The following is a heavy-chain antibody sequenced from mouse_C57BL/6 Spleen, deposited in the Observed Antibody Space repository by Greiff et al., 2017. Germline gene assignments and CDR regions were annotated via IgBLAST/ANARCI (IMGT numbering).Heavy chain of an antibody. CDR2: INPSSGYT. CDR3: ARGAGSSYAMDY. Sequence: VQLQQSGAELAKPGASVKLSCKASGYTFTSYWMHWVKQRPGQGLEWIGYINPSSGYTKYNQKFKDKATLAADKSASTAYMQLSSLTYEATAFYYCARGAGSSYAMDYWGQGTSVTVAS. D-gene: IGHD1-1*01. CDR1: GYTFTSYW. J-gene: IGHJ4*01. V-gene: IGHV1-7*01.